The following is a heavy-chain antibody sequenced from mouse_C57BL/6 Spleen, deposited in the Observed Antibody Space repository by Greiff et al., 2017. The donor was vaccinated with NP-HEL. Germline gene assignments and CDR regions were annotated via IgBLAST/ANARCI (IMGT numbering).Heavy chain of an antibody. CDR2: IDPSDSET. J-gene: IGHJ3*01. CDR3: ARDDYDGEPFAY. D-gene: IGHD2-4*01. CDR1: GYTFTSYW. V-gene: IGHV1-52*01. Sequence: VQLQQPGAELVRPGSSVKLSCKASGYTFTSYWMHWVKQRPIQGLEWIGNIDPSDSETHYNQKFKDKATLTVDKSSSTAYMQLSSLTSEDSAVYYCARDDYDGEPFAYWGQGTLVTVSA.